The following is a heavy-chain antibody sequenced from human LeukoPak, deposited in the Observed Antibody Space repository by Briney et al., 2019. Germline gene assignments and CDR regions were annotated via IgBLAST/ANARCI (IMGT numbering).Heavy chain of an antibody. CDR1: GGSISSTTYY. CDR3: ARHYLGGNYPDYFNH. J-gene: IGHJ4*02. D-gene: IGHD1-26*01. V-gene: IGHV4-39*01. Sequence: PSETLSLTCIVSGGSISSTTYYWGWIRQPPGKRLEWIGSIYYSGNTYYNPSLKSRVTISIDTSKNQFSLNLNSVTAADTPLYSCARHYLGGNYPDYFNHWGREPWSPSPQ. CDR2: IYYSGNT.